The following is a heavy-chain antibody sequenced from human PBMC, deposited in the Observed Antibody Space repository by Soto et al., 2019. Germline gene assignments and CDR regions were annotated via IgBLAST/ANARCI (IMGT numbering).Heavy chain of an antibody. D-gene: IGHD3-10*01. V-gene: IGHV3-74*01. Sequence: VQLVESGGGLVQAGESLRLSCEASGFTFSNYWMHWVRQVPGKGLVWVSRIKGDVSSMKYADSVKGRFTISRDNAKNTVFLQMDSLGAEDTAVYYCARGIPGHYGFDVWGQGTMVTVSS. J-gene: IGHJ3*01. CDR1: GFTFSNYW. CDR3: ARGIPGHYGFDV. CDR2: IKGDVSSM.